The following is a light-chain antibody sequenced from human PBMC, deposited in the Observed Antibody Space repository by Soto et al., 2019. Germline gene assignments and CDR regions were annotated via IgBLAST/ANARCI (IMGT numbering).Light chain of an antibody. J-gene: IGLJ1*01. CDR2: DVV. V-gene: IGLV2-14*03. Sequence: QSVLTQPASVSGSPGQSITISCTGTSSDVGGFNSVSWYQLRPGTAPKLILYDVVDRPSGVSYRFSGSKSGNTASLTISGLQAADEADYFCSSYTSTMTNVFGSGTKSPS. CDR3: SSYTSTMTNV. CDR1: SSDVGGFNS.